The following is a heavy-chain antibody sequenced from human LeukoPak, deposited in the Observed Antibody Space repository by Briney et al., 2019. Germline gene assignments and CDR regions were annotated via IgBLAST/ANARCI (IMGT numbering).Heavy chain of an antibody. CDR1: GGFISSYY. J-gene: IGHJ4*02. D-gene: IGHD5-18*01. Sequence: PSETLSLTCTVSGGFISSYYWSWIRQPPGKGLEWIGYIYYSGSTNYNPSLKSRVTISVDTSKNQFSLKLSSVTAADTAVYYCVRDSYGYPFYFDYWGQGTLVTVSS. CDR3: VRDSYGYPFYFDY. V-gene: IGHV4-59*01. CDR2: IYYSGST.